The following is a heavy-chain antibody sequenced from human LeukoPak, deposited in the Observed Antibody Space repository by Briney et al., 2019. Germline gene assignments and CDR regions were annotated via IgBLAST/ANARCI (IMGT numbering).Heavy chain of an antibody. CDR3: ARLRGYCSGGSCYSSRYNWFDP. CDR1: GYTFTSYG. J-gene: IGHJ5*02. Sequence: ASVKVSCKASGYTFTSYGISWVRQAPGQGLEWMGWISAYNGNTNYAQKLQGRVTMTTDTSTSTAYMELRSLRSDDTAVYYCARLRGYCSGGSCYSSRYNWFDPWGQGTLVTVSS. CDR2: ISAYNGNT. V-gene: IGHV1-18*01. D-gene: IGHD2-15*01.